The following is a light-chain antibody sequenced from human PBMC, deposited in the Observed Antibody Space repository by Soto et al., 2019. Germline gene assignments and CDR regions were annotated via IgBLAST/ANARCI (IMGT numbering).Light chain of an antibody. Sequence: QSVLTQPPSVSWAPGQRVSISCTGHSSNIGAGYDVHWYQQLPGTAPKLLIYGNSNRPSGVPDRFSGSKSGTSASLAITGLQAEDEADYYCQSYDSSLSVVFGGGTKVTVL. CDR2: GNS. V-gene: IGLV1-40*01. CDR1: SSNIGAGYD. CDR3: QSYDSSLSVV. J-gene: IGLJ2*01.